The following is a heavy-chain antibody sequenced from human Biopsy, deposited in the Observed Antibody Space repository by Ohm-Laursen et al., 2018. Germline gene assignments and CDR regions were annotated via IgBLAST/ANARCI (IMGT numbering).Heavy chain of an antibody. CDR3: ARDRFDLLTPNWFDP. V-gene: IGHV4-38-2*02. CDR2: VYDSGKS. CDR1: GFSISSGYY. J-gene: IGHJ5*02. D-gene: IGHD3-9*01. Sequence: PGTLSLTCAVSGFSISSGYYWGWIRQPPGKGLEWIGSVYDSGKSYYNPSLKSQVTISVDVSKNQFSLKLSSVTAADTAVYYCARDRFDLLTPNWFDPWGQGTLVTVSS.